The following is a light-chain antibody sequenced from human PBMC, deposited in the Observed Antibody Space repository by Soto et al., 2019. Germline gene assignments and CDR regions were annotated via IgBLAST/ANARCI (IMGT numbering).Light chain of an antibody. CDR3: QVWDSNNDHYV. J-gene: IGLJ1*01. CDR1: NIGSKR. Sequence: SYALTQPPPVSVAPGQPARITCGGDNIGSKRVHWYQQRPGQAPVLVVYDDRDRPSGIPERFSGSNSGNTATLTISRVEAGDEAEYYCQVWDSNNDHYVFGTGTKVTVL. CDR2: DDR. V-gene: IGLV3-21*02.